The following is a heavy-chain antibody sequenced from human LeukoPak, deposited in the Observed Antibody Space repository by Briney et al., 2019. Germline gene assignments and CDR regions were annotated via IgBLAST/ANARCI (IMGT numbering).Heavy chain of an antibody. D-gene: IGHD3-10*01. J-gene: IGHJ6*03. CDR1: GFTFSRYE. Sequence: GGSLRLSCAASGFTFSRYEMNWVRQAPGKGLEWVSYITSSGSTIYYADSVKGRFTISRHNAKNSLYLQMNSLRAEDTAVYYCARDELLWFGEPKYYYYYYMDVWGKGTTVTVSS. CDR2: ITSSGSTI. CDR3: ARDELLWFGEPKYYYYYYMDV. V-gene: IGHV3-48*03.